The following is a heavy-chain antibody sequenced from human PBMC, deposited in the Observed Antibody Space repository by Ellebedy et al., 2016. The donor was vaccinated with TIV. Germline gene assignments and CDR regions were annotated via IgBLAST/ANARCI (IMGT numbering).Heavy chain of an antibody. CDR2: IYYSGST. D-gene: IGHD4-17*01. J-gene: IGHJ4*02. Sequence: SETLSLXCTASGGSISSSSYYWGWIRQPPGKGLEWIGSIYYSGSTYYNPSLKSRVTISVDTSKNQFSLKLSSVTAADTAVYYCARRRGGDPYYFDYWGQGTLVTVSS. V-gene: IGHV4-39*01. CDR3: ARRRGGDPYYFDY. CDR1: GGSISSSSYY.